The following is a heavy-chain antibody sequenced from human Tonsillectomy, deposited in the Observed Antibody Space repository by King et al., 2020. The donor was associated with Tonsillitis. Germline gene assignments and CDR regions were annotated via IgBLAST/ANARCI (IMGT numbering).Heavy chain of an antibody. CDR2: ISYDGSNN. CDR3: ANRASPSMTGTGFDY. J-gene: IGHJ4*02. D-gene: IGHD3-9*01. CDR1: GFTFSSYG. Sequence: VQLVESGGGVVQPGRSLRLSCAASGFTFSSYGMHWVRQAPGKGLEWVAVISYDGSNNYYADSVKGQLTISRDNSKTTLYLQMNSLRAEDTAVYYCANRASPSMTGTGFDYWGQGTLVTVSS. V-gene: IGHV3-30*18.